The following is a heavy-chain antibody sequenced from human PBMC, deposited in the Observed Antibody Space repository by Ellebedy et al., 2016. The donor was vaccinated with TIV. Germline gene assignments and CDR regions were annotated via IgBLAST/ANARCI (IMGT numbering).Heavy chain of an antibody. CDR1: GFTFSSYG. D-gene: IGHD3-16*01. CDR3: ARDLARDWFDS. CDR2: ISGDIHYI. Sequence: GGSLRLSCAASGFTFSSYGMNWVRQAPGKGLEWVSSISGDIHYIYYADSVKGRFTISRDNVKNSLYLQMNSLRADDTAVYYCARDLARDWFDSWGQGTVVTVSS. V-gene: IGHV3-21*01. J-gene: IGHJ5*01.